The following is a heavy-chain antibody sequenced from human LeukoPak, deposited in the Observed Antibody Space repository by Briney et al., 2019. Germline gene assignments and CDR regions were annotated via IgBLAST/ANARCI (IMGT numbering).Heavy chain of an antibody. J-gene: IGHJ4*02. CDR1: GYTFTGYY. CDR2: INPNSGGT. CDR3: AREWGAAAGREPAGY. Sequence: ASVKVSCKASGYTFTGYYMHWVRQAPGQGLEWMGWINPNSGGTNYAQKFQGRVTMTRDTSISTAYMELSRLRSDDTAVYYCAREWGAAAGREPAGYWGQGTLVTVSS. V-gene: IGHV1-2*02. D-gene: IGHD6-13*01.